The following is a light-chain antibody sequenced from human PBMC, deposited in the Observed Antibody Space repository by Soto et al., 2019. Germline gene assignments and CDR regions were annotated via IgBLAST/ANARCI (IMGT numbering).Light chain of an antibody. CDR3: SSYTTSNTVV. V-gene: IGLV2-14*03. CDR1: SSDVGGYNY. J-gene: IGLJ2*01. CDR2: DVT. Sequence: QSALTQPASVSAYPGQSITISCSGTSSDVGGYNYVSWYQQRPGKAPQLLIYDVTNRPSGVSYRFSGSKSGSTASLTISGRQAEDEADYYCSSYTTSNTVVFGGGTKLTVL.